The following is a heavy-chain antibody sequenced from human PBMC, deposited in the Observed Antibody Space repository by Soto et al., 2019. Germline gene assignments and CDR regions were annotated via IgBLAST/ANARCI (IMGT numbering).Heavy chain of an antibody. CDR3: AKADGEQWLIPHLDN. V-gene: IGHV3-23*01. D-gene: IGHD6-19*01. J-gene: IGHJ4*02. CDR1: GFNFKKFA. Sequence: EVQLLESGGGVVQPGGSLSLPGKAPGFNFKKFAMGWFRQAQGEGREGVSGISCGGGSTSYADSVKGRFTFARDDSKNTLSLHLNSLRFEDTARYFCAKADGEQWLIPHLDNWGQGTLVTVS. CDR2: ISCGGGST.